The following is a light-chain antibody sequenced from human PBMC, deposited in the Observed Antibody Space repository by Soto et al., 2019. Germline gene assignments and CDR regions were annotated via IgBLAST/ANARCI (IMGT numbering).Light chain of an antibody. V-gene: IGLV1-40*01. CDR2: GNT. CDR3: ATWDDSVYV. CDR1: GSNIGATYD. J-gene: IGLJ1*01. Sequence: QSVLTQPPSVSGAPGQTVTISCTGSGSNIGATYDVHWYQQLPGTAPKLLIWGNTNRPSGVPDRFSGSKSGTSASLAITGLQAEDEADYYCATWDDSVYVFGSGTKLTVL.